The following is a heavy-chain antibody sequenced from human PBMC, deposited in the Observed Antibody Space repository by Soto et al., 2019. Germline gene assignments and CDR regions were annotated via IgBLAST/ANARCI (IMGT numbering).Heavy chain of an antibody. D-gene: IGHD3-22*01. V-gene: IGHV4-59*08. Sequence: SETLSLTCTVSGGSISSYYYSWIRQPPGKGLEWIGYIFHTGTTSYNPSLKSRVTLSVDTSQSQFSLKLNSVTAADTAVYYCTTEAYDNSGSLASDIWGPGTLVTVSS. CDR2: IFHTGTT. CDR3: TTEAYDNSGSLASDI. CDR1: GGSISSYY. J-gene: IGHJ3*02.